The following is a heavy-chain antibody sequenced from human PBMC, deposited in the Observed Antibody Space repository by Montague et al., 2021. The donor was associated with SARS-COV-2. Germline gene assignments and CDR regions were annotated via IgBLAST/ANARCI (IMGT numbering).Heavy chain of an antibody. CDR2: IYCSTST. J-gene: IGHJ4*02. CDR3: VIQLWSRGDFDF. V-gene: IGHV4-39*01. CDR1: GASISSSSYY. Sequence: SETLSLTCTVSGASISSSSYYWVWICQPPGQGLVWIGCIYCSTSTYSSPTIKSRVTISVDTSKNQFSLKLSSVTAADTAVYYCVIQLWSRGDFDFWGQGTLVTVSS. D-gene: IGHD5-18*01.